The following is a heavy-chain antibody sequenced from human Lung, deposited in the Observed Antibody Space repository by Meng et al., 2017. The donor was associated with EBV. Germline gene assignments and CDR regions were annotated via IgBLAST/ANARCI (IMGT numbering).Heavy chain of an antibody. Sequence: QVQLVESGGGVVQPGRSLGLSCAASGFPFSSYAMHWVRQAPGKGLEWVAVISYDGSNKYYADSVKGRFTISRDNSKNTLYLQMNSLRAEDTAVYYCARLITVTTVVDYWGQGTLVTVSS. CDR2: ISYDGSNK. CDR1: GFPFSSYA. D-gene: IGHD4-11*01. CDR3: ARLITVTTVVDY. V-gene: IGHV3-30-3*01. J-gene: IGHJ4*02.